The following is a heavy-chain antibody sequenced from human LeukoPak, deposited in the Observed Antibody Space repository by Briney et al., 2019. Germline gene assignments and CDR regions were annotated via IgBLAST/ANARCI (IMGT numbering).Heavy chain of an antibody. D-gene: IGHD3-9*01. V-gene: IGHV3-64D*06. CDR3: VKVGLRYFDWLLSGVDY. CDR2: ISSNGGST. J-gene: IGHJ4*02. Sequence: GGSLRLSCSASGFTFSSYAMHWVRQAPGKGLEYVSAISSNGGSTYYADSVKGRFTISRGNSKNTLYLQMSSLRAEDTAVYYCVKVGLRYFDWLLSGVDYWGQGTMVTVSS. CDR1: GFTFSSYA.